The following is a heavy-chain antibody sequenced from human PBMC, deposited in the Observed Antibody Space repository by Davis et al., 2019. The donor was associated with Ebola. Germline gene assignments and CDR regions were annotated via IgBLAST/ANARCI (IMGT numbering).Heavy chain of an antibody. CDR3: ARVSVPAALVPIDYYAMDV. CDR1: GFTFNRYW. D-gene: IGHD2-2*01. Sequence: PGGSLTLSCAASGFTFNRYWMSWVRQAPGKGLQWVANIKEDGSEKYYVDSVKGRSTISRDNAKNSLYLQMNSLRAEDTAVYYCARVSVPAALVPIDYYAMDVWGQGTTVTVSS. J-gene: IGHJ6*02. CDR2: IKEDGSEK. V-gene: IGHV3-7*03.